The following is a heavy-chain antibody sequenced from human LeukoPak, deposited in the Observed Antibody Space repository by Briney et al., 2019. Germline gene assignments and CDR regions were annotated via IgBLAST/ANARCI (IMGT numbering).Heavy chain of an antibody. CDR2: ISYDGSNK. D-gene: IGHD5-24*01. J-gene: IGHJ4*02. CDR1: GFTFSSYA. V-gene: IGHV3-30*04. CDR3: ASTGGTMATLDDY. Sequence: GGSLRLSCAASGFTFSSYAMHWVRQAPGKGLEGVAVISYDGSNKYYADSVKGRFTISRDNSKNTLYLQMNSLRAEDTAVYYCASTGGTMATLDDYWGQGTLVTVSS.